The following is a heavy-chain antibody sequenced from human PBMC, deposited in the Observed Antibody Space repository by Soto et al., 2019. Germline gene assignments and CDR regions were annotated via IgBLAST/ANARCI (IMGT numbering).Heavy chain of an antibody. Sequence: PSETLSLTCTVSGGSISSGGYYWSWIRQHPGKGLEWIGYIYYSGSTYYNPSLKSRVTISVDTSKNQLSLKLSSVAAADAAVYYCASGLGYCSGGSCRLYDYWGQGTLVTVSS. V-gene: IGHV4-31*03. CDR1: GGSISSGGYY. CDR2: IYYSGST. J-gene: IGHJ4*02. CDR3: ASGLGYCSGGSCRLYDY. D-gene: IGHD2-15*01.